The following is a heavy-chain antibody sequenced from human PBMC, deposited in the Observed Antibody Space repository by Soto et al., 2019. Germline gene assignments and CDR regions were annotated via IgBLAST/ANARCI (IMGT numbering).Heavy chain of an antibody. CDR2: FDPEDGET. J-gene: IGHJ6*03. V-gene: IGHV1-24*01. Sequence: GASVKVSCKVSGYTLTELSMHWVRQAPGKGLEWMGGFDPEDGETIYAQKFQGRVTMTEDTSTDTAYMELSSLRSDDTAVYYCARDWRARDLYYYYYMDVWGKGTTVTVSS. D-gene: IGHD5-12*01. CDR3: ARDWRARDLYYYYYMDV. CDR1: GYTLTELS.